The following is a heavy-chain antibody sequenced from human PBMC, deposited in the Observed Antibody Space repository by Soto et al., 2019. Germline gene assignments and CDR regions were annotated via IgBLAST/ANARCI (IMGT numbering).Heavy chain of an antibody. D-gene: IGHD1-26*01. Sequence: EVQLLESGGGLVQPGGSLRLSCAASGFTFITYAMSWVRQAPGKGLEWVSAFSGAAGGTYYADSVKGRFTISRDNSKNTVYLQMNSLRVDDTAIYYCAKDRGVLGATTLEYWGQGTLVTVSS. V-gene: IGHV3-23*01. J-gene: IGHJ4*02. CDR3: AKDRGVLGATTLEY. CDR2: FSGAAGGT. CDR1: GFTFITYA.